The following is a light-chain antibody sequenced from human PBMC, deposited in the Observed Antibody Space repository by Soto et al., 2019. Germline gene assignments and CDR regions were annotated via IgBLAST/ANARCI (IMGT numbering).Light chain of an antibody. CDR3: QQFNSYPIT. CDR1: QGITAA. V-gene: IGKV1-13*02. Sequence: AIQLTQSPSSLSASVGDTVTITCRASQGITAALAWYQQKPGKAPKLLISIASNLETGVPSRFSGSGSGTDFTLTITNLQPEDFATYYCQQFNSYPITFGQGTRLEIK. CDR2: IAS. J-gene: IGKJ5*01.